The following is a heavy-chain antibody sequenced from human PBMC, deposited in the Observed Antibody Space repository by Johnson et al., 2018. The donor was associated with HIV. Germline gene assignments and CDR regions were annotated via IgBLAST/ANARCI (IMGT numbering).Heavy chain of an antibody. CDR2: ISGSGGNT. V-gene: IGHV3-23*04. Sequence: VQLVESGGSVVRPGGSLRLSCAASGFTFFNYAMTWVRQPPGKGLEWVSAISGSGGNTYYADSVKGRFTISRDTSKNTLYLQMKSLRVEYTAVYYCPREKLDISGYYDAFDIWGQGTMVTVSS. D-gene: IGHD3-22*01. CDR3: PREKLDISGYYDAFDI. CDR1: GFTFFNYA. J-gene: IGHJ3*02.